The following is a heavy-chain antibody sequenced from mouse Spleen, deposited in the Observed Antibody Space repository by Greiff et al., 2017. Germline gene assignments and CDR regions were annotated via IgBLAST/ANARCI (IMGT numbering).Heavy chain of an antibody. J-gene: IGHJ3*01. CDR2: INPNNGGT. CDR1: GYTFTDYY. Sequence: EVQLQQSGPELVKPGASVKISCKASGYTFTDYYMNWVKQSHGKSLEWIGDINPNNGGTSYNQKFKGKATLTVDKSSSTAYMELRSLTSEDSAVYYCARGELSWFAYWGQGTLVTVSA. V-gene: IGHV1-26*01. CDR3: ARGELSWFAY. D-gene: IGHD4-1*01.